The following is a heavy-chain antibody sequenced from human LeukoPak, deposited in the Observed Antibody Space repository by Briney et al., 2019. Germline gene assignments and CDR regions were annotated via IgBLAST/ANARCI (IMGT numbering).Heavy chain of an antibody. V-gene: IGHV3-23*01. Sequence: PGGSLRLSCAASGFTFSSYAMSWVRQAPGKGLEWVSAISGSGGSTYYAASVKGRFTISRDNSKNTLYLQMNSLRAEDTAVYYCARDLRVGATIPHLFDYWGQGTLVTVSS. J-gene: IGHJ4*02. CDR1: GFTFSSYA. CDR2: ISGSGGST. CDR3: ARDLRVGATIPHLFDY. D-gene: IGHD1-26*01.